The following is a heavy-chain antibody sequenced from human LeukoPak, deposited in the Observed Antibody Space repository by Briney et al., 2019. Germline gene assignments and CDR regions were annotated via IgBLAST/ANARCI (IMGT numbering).Heavy chain of an antibody. CDR2: INPNSGGT. Sequence: ASVKVSCKASGYTFTGYYMHWVRQPPGQGLGWMGWINPNSGGTNYAQKFQSSVTMTRDTSISTAYMELSRLRSDDTAVYYCARDLPYSSSWESIDYWGQGTLVTVSS. CDR3: ARDLPYSSSWESIDY. J-gene: IGHJ4*02. CDR1: GYTFTGYY. D-gene: IGHD6-13*01. V-gene: IGHV1-2*02.